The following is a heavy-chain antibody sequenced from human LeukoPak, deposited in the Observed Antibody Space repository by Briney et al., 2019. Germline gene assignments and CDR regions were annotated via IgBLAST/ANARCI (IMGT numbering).Heavy chain of an antibody. CDR3: ARDSSSWYPQFDY. Sequence: GSLRLSCAASGFTFSSYSMNWVRQAPGKGLEWVSSISSSSSYIYYADSVKDRFTISRDNAKNSLYLQMNSLRAEDTAVCYCARDSSSWYPQFDYWGQGTLVTVSS. D-gene: IGHD6-13*01. CDR2: ISSSSSYI. J-gene: IGHJ4*02. CDR1: GFTFSSYS. V-gene: IGHV3-21*01.